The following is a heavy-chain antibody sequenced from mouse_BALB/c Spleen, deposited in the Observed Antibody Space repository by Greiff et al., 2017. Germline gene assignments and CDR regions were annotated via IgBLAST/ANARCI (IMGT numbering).Heavy chain of an antibody. D-gene: IGHD2-3*01. Sequence: EVKLMESGGGLVKPGGSLKLSCAASGFTFSSYAMSWVRQTPEKRLEWVASISSGGSTYYPDTVKGRFTISRDNAKNTLYLQMSSLKSEDTAMYYCARRGYYEGDYAMDYWGQGTSVTVSS. CDR2: ISSGGST. CDR1: GFTFSSYA. CDR3: ARRGYYEGDYAMDY. V-gene: IGHV5-6-5*01. J-gene: IGHJ4*01.